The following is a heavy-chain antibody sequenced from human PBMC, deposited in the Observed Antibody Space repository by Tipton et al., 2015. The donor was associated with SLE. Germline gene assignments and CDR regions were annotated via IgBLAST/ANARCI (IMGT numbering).Heavy chain of an antibody. V-gene: IGHV5-51*03. J-gene: IGHJ4*02. Sequence: QLVQSGAEVKKSGESLKISCKASGYTFSSYWIAWVRQTPVKGLEWMGIFYPSESASRYSPSFQGQVTISADKSISTAYLQWSSLKASDTAMYYCARSWEATTTTLGYWGQGTLVTVSS. CDR2: FYPSESAS. D-gene: IGHD5-24*01. CDR1: GYTFSSYW. CDR3: ARSWEATTTTLGY.